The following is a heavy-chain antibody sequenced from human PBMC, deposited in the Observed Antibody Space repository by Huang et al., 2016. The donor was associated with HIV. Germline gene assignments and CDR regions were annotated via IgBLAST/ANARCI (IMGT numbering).Heavy chain of an antibody. D-gene: IGHD6-13*01. J-gene: IGHJ4*02. CDR1: GFTFSSYG. Sequence: QVQLVESGGGVVQPGRSLRISCAASGFTFSSYGMHWVRPAPGKGLGWVAVISDDAKTKYYADSVKGRFSISRDNSKTTVYLQLNSLRLEDTAVYYCAKGGSAAAVLDFWGQGTLVTVSS. V-gene: IGHV3-30*18. CDR2: ISDDAKTK. CDR3: AKGGSAAAVLDF.